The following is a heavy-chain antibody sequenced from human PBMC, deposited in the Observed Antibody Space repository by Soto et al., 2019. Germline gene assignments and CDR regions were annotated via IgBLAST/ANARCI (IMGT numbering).Heavy chain of an antibody. CDR2: IYPADSET. D-gene: IGHD3-22*01. CDR3: ARRPWLSGYYHY. V-gene: IGHV5-51*01. Sequence: PGESLKISCKGSGYSFFSHWIGWVRQMPGKGLEWVGIIYPADSETRYSPSFQGQVTISVDKSINTAYLQWSSLKASDTAMYYCARRPWLSGYYHYWGQGTLVTVSS. CDR1: GYSFFSHW. J-gene: IGHJ4*02.